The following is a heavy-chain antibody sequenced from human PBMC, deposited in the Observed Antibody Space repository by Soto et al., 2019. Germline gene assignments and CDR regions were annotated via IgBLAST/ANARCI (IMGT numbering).Heavy chain of an antibody. V-gene: IGHV4-59*08. CDR3: ARLETPSY. J-gene: IGHJ4*02. CDR1: GGSISSYY. D-gene: IGHD3-3*01. Sequence: PSETLSLTCTVSGGSISSYYWSRIRQPPGKGLEWIGYIYYSGSTNYNPSLKSRVTISVDTSKNQFSLKLSSVTAADTAVYYCARLETPSYWGQGTLVTVSS. CDR2: IYYSGST.